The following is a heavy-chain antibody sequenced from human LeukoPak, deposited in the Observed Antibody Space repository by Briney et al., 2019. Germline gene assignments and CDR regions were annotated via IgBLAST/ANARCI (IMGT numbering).Heavy chain of an antibody. D-gene: IGHD3-16*01. CDR2: FLYSGTT. Sequence: SETLSLTCTVSGYSISSGYYWGWIRQPPGKGLEWIGSFLYSGTTYYNPSLMSRVTISVDTSKNQLSLKLISVTAADTAVYYCATHTRFFAFDIWGQGTMVTVSS. CDR3: ATHTRFFAFDI. J-gene: IGHJ3*02. V-gene: IGHV4-38-2*02. CDR1: GYSISSGYY.